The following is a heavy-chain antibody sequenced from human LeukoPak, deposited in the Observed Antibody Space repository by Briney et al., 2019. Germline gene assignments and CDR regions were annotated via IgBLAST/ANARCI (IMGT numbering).Heavy chain of an antibody. CDR1: GGAVSHYY. J-gene: IGHJ4*02. CDR3: ARISSLGAYYDNSGHDY. CDR2: IHHSGRT. D-gene: IGHD3-22*01. Sequence: SETLSLICTFSGGAVSHYYWSWIRQSPGKGLEWIGYIHHSGRTNYNPSLKSRGIMSVDQSKNQFSMRLTSMTAADTAVYYCARISSLGAYYDNSGHDYWGQGTLVTVSS. V-gene: IGHV4-59*02.